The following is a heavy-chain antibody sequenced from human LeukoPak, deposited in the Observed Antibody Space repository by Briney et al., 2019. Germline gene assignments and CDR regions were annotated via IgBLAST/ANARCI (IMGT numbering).Heavy chain of an antibody. V-gene: IGHV1-46*01. J-gene: IGHJ4*02. CDR2: LNPSGGST. D-gene: IGHD3-22*01. Sequence: GASVKVSCKASGYTFTSYYMHWVRQAPGQGLEWMGILNPSGGSTSYAQKFQGRVTMTRDTSTSTVYMELSSLRSEDTAVYYCARDVDRSRYYDSSGYYLDYWGQGTLVTVSS. CDR3: ARDVDRSRYYDSSGYYLDY. CDR1: GYTFTSYY.